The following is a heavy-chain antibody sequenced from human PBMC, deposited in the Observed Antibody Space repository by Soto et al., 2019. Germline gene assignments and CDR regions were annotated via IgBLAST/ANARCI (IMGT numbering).Heavy chain of an antibody. D-gene: IGHD3-3*01. CDR3: TTDLWQSHYDFWSGPYYWFDP. CDR2: IKSQTAGGTA. CDR1: GFTFSEAW. J-gene: IGHJ5*02. Sequence: EVQLVESGGRLIKSGESLRLSCAASGFTFSEAWMTWVRQAPGKGLEWIGRIKSQTAGGTADYSSRAKGRFTILRDDSKNMVYLQMTSLKTEDTGVYYCTTDLWQSHYDFWSGPYYWFDPWGQGTLVTVSS. V-gene: IGHV3-15*01.